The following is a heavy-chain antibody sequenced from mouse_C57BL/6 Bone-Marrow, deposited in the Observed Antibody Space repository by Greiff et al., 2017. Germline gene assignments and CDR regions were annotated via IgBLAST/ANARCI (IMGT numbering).Heavy chain of an antibody. CDR3: ARDDWDY. D-gene: IGHD2-13*01. V-gene: IGHV1-54*01. CDR2: IYPRSGNT. CDR1: GYAFTNYL. Sequence: VQLQQSGAELVRPGTSVKVSCKASGYAFTNYLIEWVKQRTGQGLEWIGEIYPRSGNTYYNEKFKGKATLTADKSSSTAYMELRSLTSEDSAVYVCARDDWDYWGQGTTLTVSS. J-gene: IGHJ2*01.